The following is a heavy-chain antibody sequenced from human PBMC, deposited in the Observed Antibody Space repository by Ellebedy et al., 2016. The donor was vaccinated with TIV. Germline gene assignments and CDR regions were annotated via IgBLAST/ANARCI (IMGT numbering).Heavy chain of an antibody. D-gene: IGHD3-10*01. V-gene: IGHV4-4*07. J-gene: IGHJ6*02. CDR2: IYTSGSI. Sequence: MPSETLSLTCTVSGGSISSYYWSWIRQPAGKGLEWIGRIYTSGSINYNPSLKSRVTMSVDTSKNQFSLKLSSVTAADTAVYYYARQKLLWFGELDKDMDVWGQGTTVTVSS. CDR3: ARQKLLWFGELDKDMDV. CDR1: GGSISSYY.